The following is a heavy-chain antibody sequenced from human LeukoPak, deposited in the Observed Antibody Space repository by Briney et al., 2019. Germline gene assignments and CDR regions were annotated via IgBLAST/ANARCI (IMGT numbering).Heavy chain of an antibody. CDR2: IYYSGST. CDR1: GGSISSGDYY. Sequence: SSETLSLTCTVSGGSISSGDYYWSWIRQPPGKGLEWIGYIYYSGSTYYNPSLKSRVTISVDTSKNQFSLKLSSVTAADTAVYYCARDSRYYGSGSHPTYYFDYWGQGTLVTVSS. J-gene: IGHJ4*02. CDR3: ARDSRYYGSGSHPTYYFDY. V-gene: IGHV4-30-4*01. D-gene: IGHD3-10*01.